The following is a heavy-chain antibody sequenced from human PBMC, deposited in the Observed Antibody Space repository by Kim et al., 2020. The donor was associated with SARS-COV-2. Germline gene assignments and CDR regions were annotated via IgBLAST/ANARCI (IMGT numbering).Heavy chain of an antibody. V-gene: IGHV4-34*01. Sequence: SETLSLTCAVYGGSFSGYYWSWIRQPPGKGLEWIGEINHSGSTNYNPSLKSRVTISVDTSKNQFSLKLSSVTAADTAVYYCARGPPKGYSYGWIYYGMDVWGQGTTVTVSS. CDR1: GGSFSGYY. CDR2: INHSGST. J-gene: IGHJ6*02. D-gene: IGHD5-18*01. CDR3: ARGPPKGYSYGWIYYGMDV.